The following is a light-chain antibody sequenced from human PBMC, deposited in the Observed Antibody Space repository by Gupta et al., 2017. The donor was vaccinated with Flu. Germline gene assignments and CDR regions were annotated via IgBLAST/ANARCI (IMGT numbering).Light chain of an antibody. Sequence: QSALTQPAPVSGSPGQSITISCTRTSSDVVGDNYVSWYQQHPGKAPKLMIYEVSNRPSGVSNRFSGSKSGNTASLTSSGLQAEDEADYYCSSYTSSSTRIFGGGTKLTVL. CDR3: SSYTSSSTRI. CDR1: SSDVVGDNY. CDR2: EVS. J-gene: IGLJ2*01. V-gene: IGLV2-14*01.